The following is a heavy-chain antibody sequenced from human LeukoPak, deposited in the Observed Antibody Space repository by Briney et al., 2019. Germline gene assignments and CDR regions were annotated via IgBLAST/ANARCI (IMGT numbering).Heavy chain of an antibody. CDR3: ARYIFLEWFSVGNYMDV. V-gene: IGHV4-59*01. J-gene: IGHJ6*03. CDR1: GGSISSYY. Sequence: SSETPSLTCTVSGGSISSYYWSWIRQPPGKGLEWIGYIYYSGSTNYNPSLKSRVTISVDTSKNQFSLKLSSVTAADTAVYYCARYIFLEWFSVGNYMDVWGKGTTVTVSS. D-gene: IGHD3-3*01. CDR2: IYYSGST.